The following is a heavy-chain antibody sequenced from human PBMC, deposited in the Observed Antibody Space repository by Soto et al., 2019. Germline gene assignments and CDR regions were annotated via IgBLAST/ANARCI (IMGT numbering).Heavy chain of an antibody. CDR2: IIPIFRTP. Sequence: QVHLVQSGAEVKKPGSSVKVSCKASGDTFSSFAISWVRQAPGQGLEWMGGIIPIFRTPDYAQKFQGRVTITVDESTNPAYMELRSLKSEETGVYSCARDKDRQQLGGNYYYALDVWGQGTTVIVSS. V-gene: IGHV1-69*12. J-gene: IGHJ6*02. CDR3: ARDKDRQQLGGNYYYALDV. CDR1: GDTFSSFA. D-gene: IGHD3-3*02.